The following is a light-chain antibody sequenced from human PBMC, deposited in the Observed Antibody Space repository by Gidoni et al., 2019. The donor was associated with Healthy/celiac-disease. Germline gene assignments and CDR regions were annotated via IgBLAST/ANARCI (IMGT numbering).Light chain of an antibody. CDR1: QSISNW. Sequence: DIQMTQSPSSLSASVGDRVTITCRASQSISNWLAWYQQKPGKAPKLRIYKASSLESGVPSRFSGSGSVPEFTLTISRLQPDDFATYYCQQYNSYSLSFGGGTKVESK. V-gene: IGKV1-5*03. J-gene: IGKJ4*01. CDR3: QQYNSYSLS. CDR2: KAS.